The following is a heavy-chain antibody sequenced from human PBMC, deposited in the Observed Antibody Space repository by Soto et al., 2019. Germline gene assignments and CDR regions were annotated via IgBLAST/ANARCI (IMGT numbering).Heavy chain of an antibody. V-gene: IGHV1-69*12. CDR2: IIPLFRTP. J-gene: IGHJ6*01. Sequence: QVQLVQSGAEMKEPGSSVKVSCKTSGGTFSSSAISWLRQAPGQGLEWMGGIIPLFRTPDCAQKFQGRVTIAADESTSTAYEVLSSLRSEDTTVYYCATDNDRLQLGGNYYYILDVWRKVTTMTVSS. D-gene: IGHD4-4*01. CDR3: ATDNDRLQLGGNYYYILDV. CDR1: GGTFSSSA.